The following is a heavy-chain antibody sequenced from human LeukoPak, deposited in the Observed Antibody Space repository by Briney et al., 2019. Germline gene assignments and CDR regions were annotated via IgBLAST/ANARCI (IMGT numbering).Heavy chain of an antibody. CDR3: ARGTWALLSAYYFDY. D-gene: IGHD1-26*01. CDR2: IHYTGST. CDR1: GGSVNSYS. V-gene: IGHV4-59*02. Sequence: SETLSLTCTVSGGSVNSYSWSWIRQPPGKGLEYIGYIHYTGSTNYNPSLKSRVTISVDTSKDQFSLNLSSVTAADTAVYYCARGTWALLSAYYFDYWGQGTLVTVSS. J-gene: IGHJ4*02.